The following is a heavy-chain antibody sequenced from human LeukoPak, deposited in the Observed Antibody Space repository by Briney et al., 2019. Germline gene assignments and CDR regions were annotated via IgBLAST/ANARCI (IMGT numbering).Heavy chain of an antibody. V-gene: IGHV1-24*01. D-gene: IGHD5-18*01. Sequence: GASVKVSCKVSGYTLTELSMHWVRLAAGKGLEWMGGYDTEDGETIYAQNFQGRVTMTEDTSTDTAYMELSSLRSEDTAVYYCATDPTPNRGYSYVRGVYWGQGTLVTVSS. J-gene: IGHJ4*02. CDR2: YDTEDGET. CDR1: GYTLTELS. CDR3: ATDPTPNRGYSYVRGVY.